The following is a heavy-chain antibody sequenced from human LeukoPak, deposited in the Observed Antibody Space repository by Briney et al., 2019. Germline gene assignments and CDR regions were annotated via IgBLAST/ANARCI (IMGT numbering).Heavy chain of an antibody. D-gene: IGHD2-2*03. CDR2: INHSGST. J-gene: IGHJ4*02. CDR3: ARGLYGYYFDY. V-gene: IGHV4-34*01. Sequence: GSLRLSCAASGFTFSSYSMNWVRQPPGKGLEWIGEINHSGSTNYSPSLKCRVTISVDTSKNQFSLKLSSVTAADTAVYYCARGLYGYYFDYWGQGTLVTVSS. CDR1: GFTFSSYS.